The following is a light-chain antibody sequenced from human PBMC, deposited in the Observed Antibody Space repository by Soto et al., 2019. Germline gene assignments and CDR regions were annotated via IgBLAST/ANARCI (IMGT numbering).Light chain of an antibody. J-gene: IGLJ2*01. CDR2: STN. V-gene: IGLV1-44*01. Sequence: QAVVTQPPSTSGTPGQGVTISCSGSSSNIGSNTVSWYQHLPGPAPKLLIYSTNQRPSGVPDRFSGSKSGTSASLAISGLQSEDEADYYCAAWDDSLSGIVFGGGTKLTVL. CDR3: AAWDDSLSGIV. CDR1: SSNIGSNT.